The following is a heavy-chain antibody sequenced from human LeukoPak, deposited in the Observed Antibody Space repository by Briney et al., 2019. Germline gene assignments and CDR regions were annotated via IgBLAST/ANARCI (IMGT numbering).Heavy chain of an antibody. V-gene: IGHV4-39*01. CDR2: IYYSGST. CDR1: GGSISSSSYY. D-gene: IGHD6-19*01. Sequence: SETLSLTCTVSGGSISSSSYYWGWIRQPPGKGLEWIGSIYYSGSTYYNPSLKSRVTISVDTSKNQFSLKLSSVTAADTAVYYCARQRVAVHFDYWGQGTLVTVSS. J-gene: IGHJ4*02. CDR3: ARQRVAVHFDY.